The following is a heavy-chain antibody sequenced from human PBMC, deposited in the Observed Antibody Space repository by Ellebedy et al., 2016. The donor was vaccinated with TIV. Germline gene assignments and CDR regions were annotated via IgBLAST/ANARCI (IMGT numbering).Heavy chain of an antibody. CDR2: IVGSGA. CDR3: AKERTPGDGYWVFDD. Sequence: GESLKISCAASGFTFSPYAMAWVRQAPGKGLEWVSGIVGSGAQKYADSGKGRFTISRDNSKRTVDLETNSLRAEDTAVYFCAKERTPGDGYWVFDDWGQGTLVTVSS. V-gene: IGHV3-23*01. J-gene: IGHJ4*02. D-gene: IGHD5-18*01. CDR1: GFTFSPYA.